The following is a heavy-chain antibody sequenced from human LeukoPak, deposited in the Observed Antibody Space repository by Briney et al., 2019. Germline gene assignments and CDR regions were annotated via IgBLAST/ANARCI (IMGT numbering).Heavy chain of an antibody. J-gene: IGHJ4*02. CDR3: SSHGGVDY. CDR1: GFSFSSNA. CDR2: ISGSGGST. D-gene: IGHD3-10*01. V-gene: IGHV3-23*01. Sequence: PGGSLRLSCAASGFSFSSNAMSWVRQPPGKGLEWVSAISGSGGSTYYADSVKGRFTISRDNSKNTLYLQMSSLRAEDTAVYYCSSHGGVDYWGQGTLVTVSS.